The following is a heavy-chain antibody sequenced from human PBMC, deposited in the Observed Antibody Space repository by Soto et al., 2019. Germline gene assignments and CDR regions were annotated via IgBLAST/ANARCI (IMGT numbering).Heavy chain of an antibody. Sequence: ASVKVSCKASGGTFSSYAISWVRQAPGQGLEWMGGIIPILGIANYAQKFQGRVTITADKSTSTAYMELSSLRSEDTAVYYCARDTGSGYFDYWGQGTLVTVSS. J-gene: IGHJ4*02. CDR2: IIPILGIA. V-gene: IGHV1-69*10. CDR1: GGTFSSYA. D-gene: IGHD3-22*01. CDR3: ARDTGSGYFDY.